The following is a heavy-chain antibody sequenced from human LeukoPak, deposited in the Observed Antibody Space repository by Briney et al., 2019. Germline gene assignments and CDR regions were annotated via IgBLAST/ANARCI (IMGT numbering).Heavy chain of an antibody. Sequence: SETLSLTCTVSGGSISSYYWSWIRQPAGKGLEWIGRIYTSGSTNYYPSLKSRVTMSVDTSKNQFSLKLSSVTAADTAVYYCARVSPYGDWFDPWGQGTLVTVSS. CDR3: ARVSPYGDWFDP. D-gene: IGHD4-17*01. CDR2: IYTSGST. J-gene: IGHJ5*02. CDR1: GGSISSYY. V-gene: IGHV4-4*07.